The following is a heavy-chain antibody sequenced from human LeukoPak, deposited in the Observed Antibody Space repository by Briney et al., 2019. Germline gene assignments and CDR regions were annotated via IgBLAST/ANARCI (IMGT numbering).Heavy chain of an antibody. CDR1: GGSVRSGNYY. Sequence: SETLSLTCSVSGGSVRSGNYYWSWIRQPPGKGLEWIGYVDYSGSTSYNPSLRRRVTISLDTSKNQFSLKVMYLTAADTAVYYCARGIRTGYGYWGQGTLVTVSS. CDR2: VDYSGST. J-gene: IGHJ4*02. CDR3: ARGIRTGYGY. V-gene: IGHV4-61*01. D-gene: IGHD1-1*01.